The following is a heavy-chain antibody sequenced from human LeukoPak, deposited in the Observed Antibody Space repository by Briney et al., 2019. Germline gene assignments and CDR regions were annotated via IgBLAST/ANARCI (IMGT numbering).Heavy chain of an antibody. D-gene: IGHD6-13*01. Sequence: SETLSLTCAVSGGSISSNNWWSWVRQPPGKGLEWIGEIYHSGSTNYNPSLKSRVTILVDKSKNQSSLKLRSVTAADTAVYYCARHPSAAAKLLFDYWGQGTLVTVSS. CDR2: IYHSGST. CDR3: ARHPSAAAKLLFDY. J-gene: IGHJ4*02. CDR1: GGSISSNNW. V-gene: IGHV4-4*02.